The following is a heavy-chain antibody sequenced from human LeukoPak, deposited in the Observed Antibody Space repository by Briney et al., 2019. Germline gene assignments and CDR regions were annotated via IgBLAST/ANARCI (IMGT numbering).Heavy chain of an antibody. D-gene: IGHD2-2*01. V-gene: IGHV3-21*01. J-gene: IGHJ5*02. CDR1: GFTFSSYS. CDR3: ARDSFFCSSTGCVDWFDP. CDR2: ISSSSYI. Sequence: GSLRLSCAASGFTFSSYSMNWVRQAPGKGLEWVSSISSSSYIYYADSVKGRFTISRDNAKNSLYLQMNSLRAEDTAVYYCARDSFFCSSTGCVDWFDPWGQGTLVTVSS.